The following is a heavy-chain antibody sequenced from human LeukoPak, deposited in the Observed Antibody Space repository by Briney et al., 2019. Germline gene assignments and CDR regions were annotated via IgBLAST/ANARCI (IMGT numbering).Heavy chain of an antibody. CDR1: GGSISSYY. Sequence: SETLSLTCTVSGGSISSYYWSWIRQPPGKGLEWIGYIYYSGSTNYNPSLKSRVTISVDTSKNQFSLKLSSVTAADTAVYYCAREGAYYDILTGYPQPDAFDIWGQGTMVTVSS. J-gene: IGHJ3*02. CDR3: AREGAYYDILTGYPQPDAFDI. D-gene: IGHD3-9*01. V-gene: IGHV4-59*01. CDR2: IYYSGST.